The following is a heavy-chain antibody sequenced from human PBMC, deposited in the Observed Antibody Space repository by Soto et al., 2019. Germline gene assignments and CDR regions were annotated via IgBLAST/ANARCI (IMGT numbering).Heavy chain of an antibody. CDR3: VKGLNIDYNSAWFYFDY. J-gene: IGHJ4*02. CDR2: ISWRGNNV. Sequence: EVQLVESGGGLVQPGRSLRLSCAASGFTFDDYTMHWVRQTPGKGLEWVSSISWRGNNVDYGDSVKGRFTISRDNAKNSLYLHMNSLRVEDTALYYCVKGLNIDYNSAWFYFDYWGQGTVVTVSS. CDR1: GFTFDDYT. V-gene: IGHV3-9*01. D-gene: IGHD6-19*01.